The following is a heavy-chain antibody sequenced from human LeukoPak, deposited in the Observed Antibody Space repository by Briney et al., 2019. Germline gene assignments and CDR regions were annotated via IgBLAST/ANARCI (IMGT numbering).Heavy chain of an antibody. CDR2: INHSGST. J-gene: IGHJ5*02. CDR1: GASFSGYY. V-gene: IGHV4-34*01. D-gene: IGHD2-2*01. Sequence: SETLSLTCAVYGASFSGYYWSWIRQPPGKGLEWIGEINHSGSTNYNPSLKSRVIISVDTSKNQLSLKLSSVTAADTAVYYCAGVQLLSSWFDPWGQGTLVTVSS. CDR3: AGVQLLSSWFDP.